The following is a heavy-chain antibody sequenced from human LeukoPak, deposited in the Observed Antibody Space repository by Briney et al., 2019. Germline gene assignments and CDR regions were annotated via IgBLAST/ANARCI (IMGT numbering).Heavy chain of an antibody. CDR3: ATQGTLGYYYYYMDV. CDR1: GYSFTSYW. J-gene: IGHJ6*03. V-gene: IGHV5-51*01. Sequence: GESLKISCKGSGYSFTSYWIGWVRQMPGKGLEWMGIIYPGDSDTRYSPSFQGQVTISADKSISTAYLQWSSLKASDTAMYYCATQGTLGYYYYYMDVWGKGTTVTVSS. CDR2: IYPGDSDT. D-gene: IGHD7-27*01.